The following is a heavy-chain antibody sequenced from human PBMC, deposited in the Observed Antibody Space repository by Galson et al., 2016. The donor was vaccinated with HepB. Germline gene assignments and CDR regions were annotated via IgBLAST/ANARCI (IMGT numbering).Heavy chain of an antibody. Sequence: SLRLSCAASGFSFTDYGIHWVRQAPGKGLEWVAVISYGGSDHRYADSVKGRFAISRDSSKNTLYLQMDSLRADDTAVYFCARLGYRSTWFDYWGQGALVTVSS. CDR2: ISYGGSDH. CDR3: ARLGYRSTWFDY. D-gene: IGHD6-13*01. CDR1: GFSFTDYG. J-gene: IGHJ5*01. V-gene: IGHV3-30*03.